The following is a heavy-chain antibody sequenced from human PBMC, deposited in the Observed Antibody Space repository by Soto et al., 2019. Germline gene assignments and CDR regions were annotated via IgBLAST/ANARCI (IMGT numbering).Heavy chain of an antibody. CDR2: ISYDGSNK. Sequence: HVQLVESGGGVVQPGRSLRLSCAASGFTFSSYAMHWVRQAPGKGLEWVAVISYDGSNKYYADSVKGRFTISRDNSKNTLYLQMNSLRAEDTAVYYCAREDNPLTGYYRGAFDIWGQGTMVTVSS. CDR1: GFTFSSYA. J-gene: IGHJ3*02. D-gene: IGHD3-9*01. CDR3: AREDNPLTGYYRGAFDI. V-gene: IGHV3-30-3*01.